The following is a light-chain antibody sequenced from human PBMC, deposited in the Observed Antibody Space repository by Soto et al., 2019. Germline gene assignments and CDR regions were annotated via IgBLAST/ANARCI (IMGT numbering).Light chain of an antibody. CDR3: QHYGNSIWT. CDR1: QSMSNTS. V-gene: IGKV3-20*01. Sequence: EIVLTQSPGTLSLSPGERATLSCRATQSMSNTSFAWYQQKLGQAPRLLIYGVSSRATGIPDRFSGSGSGTDFTLTINRLEPEDVAVYFCQHYGNSIWTFGQGTKVEIK. CDR2: GVS. J-gene: IGKJ1*01.